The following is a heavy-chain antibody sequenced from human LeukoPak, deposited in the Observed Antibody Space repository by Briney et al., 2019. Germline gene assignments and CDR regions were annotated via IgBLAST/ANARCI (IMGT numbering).Heavy chain of an antibody. J-gene: IGHJ4*02. CDR3: ARTWFGEPRVDY. Sequence: SETLSLTCSVSGGSINSYYWSWIRQPPGKGLEWIGYIHYSGSTNYNPSLKSRVTISVDTSKNQFSLKLSSVTAADTAVYYCARTWFGEPRVDYWGQGTLVTVSS. D-gene: IGHD3-10*01. V-gene: IGHV4-59*01. CDR2: IHYSGST. CDR1: GGSINSYY.